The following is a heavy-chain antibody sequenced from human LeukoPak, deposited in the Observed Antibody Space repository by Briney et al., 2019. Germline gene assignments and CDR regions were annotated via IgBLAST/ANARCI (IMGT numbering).Heavy chain of an antibody. D-gene: IGHD1-1*01. CDR2: ISGSGGST. Sequence: GGSLRLSCAASGFTFSSYAMSWVRQAPGKGLEWVSAISGSGGSTYYADSVKGRFTISRDNSKNTLYLQVNSLRAEDTAVYYCATDTEMATIGTRDYWGQGTLVTVSS. CDR1: GFTFSSYA. V-gene: IGHV3-23*01. CDR3: ATDTEMATIGTRDY. J-gene: IGHJ4*02.